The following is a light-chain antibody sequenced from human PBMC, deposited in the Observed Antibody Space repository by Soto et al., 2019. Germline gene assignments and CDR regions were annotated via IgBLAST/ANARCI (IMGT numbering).Light chain of an antibody. J-gene: IGLJ3*02. V-gene: IGLV2-11*01. CDR3: CSYVGSYTWV. Sequence: QSALTQPRSVSGSPGQSVTISCTGTSSDVGGYNYVSWYQQHPGKAPKLMIYDVSKRPSGVPDRFAGSKSGNTASLTISGLQAEDEAEYYCCSYVGSYTWVFGGGTKLTVL. CDR2: DVS. CDR1: SSDVGGYNY.